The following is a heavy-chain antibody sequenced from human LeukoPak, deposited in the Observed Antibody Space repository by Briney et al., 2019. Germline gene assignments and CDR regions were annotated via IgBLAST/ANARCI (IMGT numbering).Heavy chain of an antibody. CDR2: IYYSGGT. Sequence: SETLSLTCTVSGGSMSSYYWNWIRQPPGKGLEWIGYIYYSGGTKYNPSLKSRVTISVDTSKNQFSLRLSSVTAADTAVYYCARGLLRQAVLDAFDIWGRGTLVTVSS. J-gene: IGHJ3*02. CDR1: GGSMSSYY. CDR3: ARGLLRQAVLDAFDI. D-gene: IGHD1-26*01. V-gene: IGHV4-59*01.